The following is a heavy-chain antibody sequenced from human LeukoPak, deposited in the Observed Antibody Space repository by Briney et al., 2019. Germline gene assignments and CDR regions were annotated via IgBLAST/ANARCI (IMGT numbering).Heavy chain of an antibody. Sequence: SETLSLTCTVSGGSISSYYWSWIRQPAGKGLEWIGRIYTSGSTNYNPSLKSRVTMSVDTSKNQFSLKLSSVTAADTAVYYCARDTAMARRGQFDYWGQGTLVTVSS. J-gene: IGHJ4*02. V-gene: IGHV4-4*07. CDR2: IYTSGST. CDR1: GGSISSYY. CDR3: ARDTAMARRGQFDY. D-gene: IGHD5-18*01.